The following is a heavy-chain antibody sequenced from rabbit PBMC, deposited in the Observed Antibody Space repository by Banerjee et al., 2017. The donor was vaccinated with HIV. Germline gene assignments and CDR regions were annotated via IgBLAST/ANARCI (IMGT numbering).Heavy chain of an antibody. CDR3: ARCAGSFPTRLDL. CDR2: IDGGNSGTT. V-gene: IGHV1S45*01. Sequence: QEQLEESGGDLVKPEGSLTLTCTASGFSFSSYWMCWVRQAPGKGPEWIGCIDGGNSGTTYYASWAKGRFTISKTSSTTMTLQMTSLTAADTATYFCARCAGSFPTRLDLWGPGTLVTVS. CDR1: GFSFSSYW. J-gene: IGHJ3*01. D-gene: IGHD4-2*01.